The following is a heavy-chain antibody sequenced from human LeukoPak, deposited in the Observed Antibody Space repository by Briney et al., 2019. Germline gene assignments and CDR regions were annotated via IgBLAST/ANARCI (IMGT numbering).Heavy chain of an antibody. CDR3: ARGRDLFDS. V-gene: IGHV3-48*04. J-gene: IGHJ4*02. Sequence: QPGGSLRLSCVASEFTFNTYSMNWFRQAPGKGLEWISYISSGSGTIYYSDSVKGRFTISRDNAKNSLYLQMNNLRAEDTAVYYCARGRDLFDSWGQGTLVIVSS. CDR1: EFTFNTYS. CDR2: ISSGSGTI.